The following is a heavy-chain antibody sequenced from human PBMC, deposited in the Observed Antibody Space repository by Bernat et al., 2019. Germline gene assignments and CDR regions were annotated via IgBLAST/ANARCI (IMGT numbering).Heavy chain of an antibody. CDR2: INSDGSST. CDR3: ARDRYCSGGSCYFLNDAFDI. V-gene: IGHV3-74*01. J-gene: IGHJ3*02. Sequence: EVQLVESGGGLVQPGGSLRLSCAASGFTFSSYWMHWVRQAPGKGLVWVSRINSDGSSTSYADSVKGRFTISRDNAKNTLYLQMNSLRAEDTAVYYCARDRYCSGGSCYFLNDAFDIWGQGTMVTVSS. CDR1: GFTFSSYW. D-gene: IGHD2-15*01.